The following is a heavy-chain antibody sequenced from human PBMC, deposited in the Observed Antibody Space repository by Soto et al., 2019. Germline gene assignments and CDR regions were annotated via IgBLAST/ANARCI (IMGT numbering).Heavy chain of an antibody. CDR3: ARGGVGATTYNWFDP. D-gene: IGHD1-26*01. CDR1: GGSFSGYY. J-gene: IGHJ5*02. V-gene: IGHV4-34*01. CDR2: INHSGST. Sequence: SETLSLTCAVYGGSFSGYYWSWIRQPPGKGLEWIGEINHSGSTNYNPSLKSRVTISVDTSKNQFSLKLSSVTAADTAVYYCARGGVGATTYNWFDPWGQGTLVTVSS.